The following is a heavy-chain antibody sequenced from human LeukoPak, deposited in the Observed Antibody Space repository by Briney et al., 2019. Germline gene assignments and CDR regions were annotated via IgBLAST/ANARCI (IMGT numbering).Heavy chain of an antibody. D-gene: IGHD3-3*01. J-gene: IGHJ4*02. CDR2: INPNSGGT. V-gene: IGHV1-2*02. Sequence: ASVKVSCKASGYTFTSYGISWVRQAPGQGLEWMGWINPNSGGTNYAQKFQGRVTMTRDTSISTAYMELSRLRSDDTAVYYCARDIFGLDYWGQGTLVTVSS. CDR1: GYTFTSYG. CDR3: ARDIFGLDY.